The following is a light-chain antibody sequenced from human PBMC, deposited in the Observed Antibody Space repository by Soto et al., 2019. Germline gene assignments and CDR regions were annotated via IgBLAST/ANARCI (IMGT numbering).Light chain of an antibody. CDR1: QIISSTY. J-gene: IGKJ1*01. Sequence: EIVLTQSPGTLSLSPGERAILSCRASQIISSTYLSWYQQKPGQAPRLLIHGASTRASGIPDRFSGSGSGTDFTLTISRLEPEDFAVSYCQQYGSSPQWTFGQGTKVEIK. V-gene: IGKV3-20*01. CDR3: QQYGSSPQWT. CDR2: GAS.